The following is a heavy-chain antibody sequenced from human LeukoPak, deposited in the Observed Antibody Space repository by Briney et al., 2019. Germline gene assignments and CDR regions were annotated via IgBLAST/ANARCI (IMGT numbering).Heavy chain of an antibody. D-gene: IGHD6-19*01. CDR3: AKDIWQWRQYYGMDL. V-gene: IGHV3-9*01. Sequence: PGGSLRLSCAASGFTFGDYAMHWVRQAPGKGLEWVSVIRCNSGNIGYADSVKGRFTISRDNAKNSLYLQMNSLRAEDTALYYFAKDIWQWRQYYGMDLWGQDPRDRVSS. CDR2: IRCNSGNI. J-gene: IGHJ6*02. CDR1: GFTFGDYA.